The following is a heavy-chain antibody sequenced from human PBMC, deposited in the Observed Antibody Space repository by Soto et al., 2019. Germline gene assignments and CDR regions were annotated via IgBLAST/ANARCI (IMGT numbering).Heavy chain of an antibody. J-gene: IGHJ3*02. D-gene: IGHD3-22*01. V-gene: IGHV3-74*01. CDR1: GFTFSSYW. Sequence: GGSLRLSCAASGFTFSSYWMHWVRQAPGKGLVWVSRINSDGSSTSYADSVKGRFTISRDNAKNSLYLQMNSLRAEDTAVYYCATDGYDSSGYSLDAFDIWGQGTMVTVSS. CDR3: ATDGYDSSGYSLDAFDI. CDR2: INSDGSST.